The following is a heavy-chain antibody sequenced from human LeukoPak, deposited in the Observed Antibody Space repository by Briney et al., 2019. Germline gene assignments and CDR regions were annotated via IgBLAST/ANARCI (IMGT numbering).Heavy chain of an antibody. J-gene: IGHJ4*02. D-gene: IGHD1-26*01. CDR3: ARSGRGTYYYFDL. V-gene: IGHV1-18*01. CDR2: IGTHNGNT. CDR1: GCTFTSYG. Sequence: ASVKVSCKTSGCTFTSYGVSWVRQAPGQGLEWMGWIGTHNGNTNYAQKFQGRVIMTTDTSTSTAYMELRSLRSDDTAVYYCARSGRGTYYYFDLWGQGTLVTVSS.